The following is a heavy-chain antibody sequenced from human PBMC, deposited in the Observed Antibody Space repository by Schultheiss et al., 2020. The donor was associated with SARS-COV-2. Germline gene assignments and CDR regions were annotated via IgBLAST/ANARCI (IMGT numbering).Heavy chain of an antibody. V-gene: IGHV4-59*01. CDR1: GGSISSYY. Sequence: SQTLSLTCTVSGGSISSYYWSWIRQPPGKGLEWIGYIYYSGNTNYNPSLKSRVTISVDTSKNQFSLKLSSVTAADTAVYYCARWEDYGDYGFDYWGQGTLVTVSS. CDR3: ARWEDYGDYGFDY. D-gene: IGHD4-17*01. J-gene: IGHJ4*02. CDR2: IYYSGNT.